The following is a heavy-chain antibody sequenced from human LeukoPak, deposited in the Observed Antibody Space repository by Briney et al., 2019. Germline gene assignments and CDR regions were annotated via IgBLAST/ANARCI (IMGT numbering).Heavy chain of an antibody. CDR2: ISAYNGNT. CDR1: GYRFTSYG. J-gene: IGHJ5*02. Sequence: ASVKVSCKASGYRFTSYGITWVRQAPGQGLEWMGWISAYNGNTNYAQKLQGRVTLTTDASTSTAYMELRSLRSDDTAVYYCAREGYCSGGTCYSTMNWFDPWGQGTLVTVSS. CDR3: AREGYCSGGTCYSTMNWFDP. V-gene: IGHV1-18*01. D-gene: IGHD2-15*01.